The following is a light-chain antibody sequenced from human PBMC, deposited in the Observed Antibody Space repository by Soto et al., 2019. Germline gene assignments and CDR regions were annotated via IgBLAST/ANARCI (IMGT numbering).Light chain of an antibody. CDR3: CSYAGRYTWV. CDR1: TSDVGGYSY. J-gene: IGLJ2*01. CDR2: DVS. V-gene: IGLV2-11*01. Sequence: QSVLTQPRSVSGSPGQSVTISCTGTTSDVGGYSYVSWYQHYPGEAPKLMIYDVSERPSGVPDRFSGSKSGNTASLTISGLQAEDEADYYCCSYAGRYTWVFGGGTKLTVL.